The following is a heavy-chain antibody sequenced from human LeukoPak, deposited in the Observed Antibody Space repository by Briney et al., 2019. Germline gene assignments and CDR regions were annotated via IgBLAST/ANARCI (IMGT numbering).Heavy chain of an antibody. D-gene: IGHD2-15*01. CDR3: ARDRRSCSGGSCYRTNWFDP. Sequence: GGSLRLSCAASGFTFSTYSMNWVRQAPGKGLEWVSSISRNSRYIYYADSVKGRFTISRDNAKNSLYLQMNSLRAEDTAVYYCARDRRSCSGGSCYRTNWFDPWGQGTLVTVSS. CDR2: ISRNSRYI. CDR1: GFTFSTYS. V-gene: IGHV3-21*01. J-gene: IGHJ5*02.